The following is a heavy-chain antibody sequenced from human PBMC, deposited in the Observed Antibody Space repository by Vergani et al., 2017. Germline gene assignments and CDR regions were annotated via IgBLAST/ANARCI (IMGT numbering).Heavy chain of an antibody. V-gene: IGHV1-2*02. CDR1: GYTFTGYY. D-gene: IGHD2-21*02. Sequence: QVQLVQSGAEVKKPGASVKVSCKTSGYTFTGYYMHWVRQAPGQGLEWMGWINPRSGGTHYAQQFQGRVTMTRDTSISTDYMELSGLRSDNTAVYYCARDGCSGDCFWGSIDYWGQGTLVTVSS. CDR2: INPRSGGT. CDR3: ARDGCSGDCFWGSIDY. J-gene: IGHJ4*02.